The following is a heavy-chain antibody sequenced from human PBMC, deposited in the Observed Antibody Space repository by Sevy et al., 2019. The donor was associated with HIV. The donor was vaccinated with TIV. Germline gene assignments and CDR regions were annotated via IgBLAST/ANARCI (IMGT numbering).Heavy chain of an antibody. J-gene: IGHJ4*02. CDR1: GFTLSGNA. V-gene: IGHV3-23*01. CDR3: AKDILRWSFDY. Sequence: GGSLRLSCAASGFTLSGNAMAWVRQAPGKGLEWVSAIGGSDDRTDYADSVKGRFTISRDISKNTLYLQMNSLSVEDTAVYYCAKDILRWSFDYWGQGTLVTVSS. D-gene: IGHD4-17*01. CDR2: IGGSDDRT.